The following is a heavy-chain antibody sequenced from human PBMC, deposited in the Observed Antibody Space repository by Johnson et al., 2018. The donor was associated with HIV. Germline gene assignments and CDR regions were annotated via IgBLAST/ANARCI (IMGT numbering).Heavy chain of an antibody. V-gene: IGHV3-23*04. D-gene: IGHD3-22*01. Sequence: VQLVESGGGLVQPGGSLRLSCGASGFIFSTSGMHWVRQAPGQGLEWVSGISAGAGSTYYADSVKGRFTISRDNSKNTLYLQMNSLRTEDTAVYYCARGPRVSMIVVLDIWGQGTMVTVSS. J-gene: IGHJ3*02. CDR3: ARGPRVSMIVVLDI. CDR1: GFIFSTSG. CDR2: ISAGAGST.